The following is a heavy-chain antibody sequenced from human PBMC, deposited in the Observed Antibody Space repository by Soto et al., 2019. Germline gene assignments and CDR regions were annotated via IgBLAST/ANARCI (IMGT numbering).Heavy chain of an antibody. V-gene: IGHV1-18*01. CDR3: ARDHSDILTGYYAYGMDV. J-gene: IGHJ6*02. D-gene: IGHD3-9*01. CDR2: ISAYNGNT. CDR1: GYTFTSYG. Sequence: ASVKVSCKASGYTFTSYGISWVRQAPGQGLEWMGWISAYNGNTNYAQELQGRVTMTTDTSTSTAYMELRSLRSDDTAVYYCARDHSDILTGYYAYGMDVWGQGTTVTVSS.